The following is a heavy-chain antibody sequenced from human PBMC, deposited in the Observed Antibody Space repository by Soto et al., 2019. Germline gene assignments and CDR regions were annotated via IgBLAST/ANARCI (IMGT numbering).Heavy chain of an antibody. CDR3: VREDLISMRDYYFAY. CDR2: INPSGGST. V-gene: IGHV1-46*01. CDR1: RYTFTNYY. Sequence: GASVKVSCKASRYTFTNYYIHWVRQAPGQGLEWMGIINPSGGSTSYAQKLQGRVTMTRDTSTSTVYMELNSLRSEDTALYYCVREDLISMRDYYFAYWGQGAQVTV. J-gene: IGHJ4*02. D-gene: IGHD3-22*01.